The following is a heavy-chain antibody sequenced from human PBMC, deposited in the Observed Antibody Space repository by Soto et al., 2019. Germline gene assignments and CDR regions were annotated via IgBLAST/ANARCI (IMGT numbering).Heavy chain of an antibody. V-gene: IGHV3-7*01. CDR3: ARAPDRGVSDDY. J-gene: IGHJ4*02. CDR1: GFTFSSYW. CDR2: IKQDGREK. Sequence: EVQLLESGGGLVQPGGSLRLSCAASGFTFSSYWMSWVRQAPGKGLEWVDNIKQDGREKYYVDSVKGRFTISRDNAKNSLYLQMNSLRAEDTAVYYCARAPDRGVSDDYWGQGTLVTVSS. D-gene: IGHD3-10*01.